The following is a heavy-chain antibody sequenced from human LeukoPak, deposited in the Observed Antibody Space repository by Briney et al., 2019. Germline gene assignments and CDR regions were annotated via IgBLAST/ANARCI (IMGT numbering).Heavy chain of an antibody. J-gene: IGHJ4*02. CDR1: GYTFSSYL. D-gene: IGHD1-26*01. CDR2: ISGHNGNT. CDR3: ARAHRGGSYFFDY. V-gene: IGHV1-18*01. Sequence: ASVKVSCKASGYTFSSYLISWVRQVPGQGLEWMGWISGHNGNTDLAQKFRDRVTLTTDTSTSTAYMELRSLTSDDTALYYCARAHRGGSYFFDYWGQGTLVTVSS.